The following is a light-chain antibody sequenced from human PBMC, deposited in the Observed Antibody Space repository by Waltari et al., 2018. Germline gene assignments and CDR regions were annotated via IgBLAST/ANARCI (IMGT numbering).Light chain of an antibody. CDR1: SSDVRSYDL. CDR2: EVD. Sequence: SALTQPASVSASPGQSTTISCTGSSSDVRSYDLVAWYQQHPGKAPHLLIYEVDKRPSGVSYRFSGSKSGNAASLTISGLQAEDEAHYFCSSYTYGGPWVFGGGTLLTVL. V-gene: IGLV2-23*02. CDR3: SSYTYGGPWV. J-gene: IGLJ2*01.